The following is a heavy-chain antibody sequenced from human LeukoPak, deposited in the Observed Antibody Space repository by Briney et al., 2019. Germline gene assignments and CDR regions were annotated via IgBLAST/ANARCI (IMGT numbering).Heavy chain of an antibody. CDR1: GGSISSGDYY. CDR2: IYYSGST. D-gene: IGHD3-22*01. CDR3: ARDRVAYYDSSGYYRYFDY. V-gene: IGHV4-30-4*01. J-gene: IGHJ4*02. Sequence: SETLSLTCTVSGGSISSGDYYWSWIRQPPGKGLEWIGYIYYSGSTYYNPSLKSRVTISVDTSKNQFSLKLSSVTATDTAVYHCARDRVAYYDSSGYYRYFDYWGQGTLITVSS.